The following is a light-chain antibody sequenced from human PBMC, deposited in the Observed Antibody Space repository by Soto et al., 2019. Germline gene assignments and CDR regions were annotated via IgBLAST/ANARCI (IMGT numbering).Light chain of an antibody. Sequence: EIVMTQSPGTLSLSPGERATLSCRAGQGVTTNFAWYQQKSGKSPRLLIYDVSIRATGVPARFSGSGSGTEFTLTISSMKSEDFAVYYCQQYGSSGTFCQGTKVDIK. CDR1: QGVTTN. V-gene: IGKV3-15*01. J-gene: IGKJ1*01. CDR2: DVS. CDR3: QQYGSSGT.